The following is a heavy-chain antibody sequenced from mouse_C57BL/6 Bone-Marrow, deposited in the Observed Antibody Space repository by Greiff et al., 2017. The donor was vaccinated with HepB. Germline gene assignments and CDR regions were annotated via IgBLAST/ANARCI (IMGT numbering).Heavy chain of an antibody. CDR2: ISNGGGST. V-gene: IGHV5-12*01. Sequence: EVKVVESGGGLVQPGGSLKLSCAASGFTFSDYYMYWVRQTPEKRLEWVAYISNGGGSTYYPDTVKGRFTISRDNAKNTLYLQMSRLKSEDTAMYYCARHGGTTVEFAYWGQGTLVTVSA. D-gene: IGHD1-1*01. J-gene: IGHJ3*01. CDR3: ARHGGTTVEFAY. CDR1: GFTFSDYY.